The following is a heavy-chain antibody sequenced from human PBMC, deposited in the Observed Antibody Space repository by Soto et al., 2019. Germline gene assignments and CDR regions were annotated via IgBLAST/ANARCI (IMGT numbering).Heavy chain of an antibody. CDR3: AKDLLTTTVNTPGS. CDR2: ISFDGNNE. V-gene: IGHV3-30*18. J-gene: IGHJ5*02. CDR1: GFTFRNYG. D-gene: IGHD4-17*01. Sequence: QVQLVESGGGVVQPGRSLRLSCTASGFTFRNYGMHWVRQAPGKGLEWVAVISFDGNNEYYSGSVKGRFTISRENFKDTLYLQMNSLRAEDTAVYYCAKDLLTTTVNTPGSWGQGTLVTVSS.